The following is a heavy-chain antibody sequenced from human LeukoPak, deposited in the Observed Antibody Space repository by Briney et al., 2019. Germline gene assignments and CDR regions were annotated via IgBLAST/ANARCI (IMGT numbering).Heavy chain of an antibody. V-gene: IGHV3-30*03. D-gene: IGHD5-18*01. Sequence: GGSLRLSCATSGFTLSGYGMHWVRRTPGRGLEWVAATSYDGSNKYYADSVKGRFTISRDNSKNTLYLQMNSLRAEDTAVYYCARQGKYSYGSLLCDYWGQGTLVTVSS. CDR2: TSYDGSNK. CDR3: ARQGKYSYGSLLCDY. CDR1: GFTLSGYG. J-gene: IGHJ4*02.